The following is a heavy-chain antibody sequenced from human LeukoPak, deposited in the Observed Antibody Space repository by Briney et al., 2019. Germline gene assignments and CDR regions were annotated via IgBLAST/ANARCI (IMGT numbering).Heavy chain of an antibody. D-gene: IGHD6-13*01. J-gene: IGHJ4*02. Sequence: GGSLRLSCAASGFTFSSYAMSWVRQAPGKGLEWVSAISGSGGSTYYADSVKGRFTISRDNSKNTLYLQMNSLRAEDTAVYYCAKDRYSSSWSYYFDYWGQGTLVTVSS. CDR2: ISGSGGST. V-gene: IGHV3-23*01. CDR1: GFTFSSYA. CDR3: AKDRYSSSWSYYFDY.